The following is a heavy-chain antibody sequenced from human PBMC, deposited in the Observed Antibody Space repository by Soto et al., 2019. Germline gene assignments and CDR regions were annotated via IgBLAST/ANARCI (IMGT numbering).Heavy chain of an antibody. Sequence: QVQLVQSGAEVKKPGSSVKVSCKASGGTFSSYAISWVRQAPGQGIEWMGGIIPIFGTANYAQKFQGRVTITADKSTSTAYMELSSLRSEDTAVYYCARGPDIVVVPAAIKGVPSWFDPWGQGTLVTVSS. J-gene: IGHJ5*02. V-gene: IGHV1-69*06. CDR1: GGTFSSYA. CDR3: ARGPDIVVVPAAIKGVPSWFDP. D-gene: IGHD2-2*02. CDR2: IIPIFGTA.